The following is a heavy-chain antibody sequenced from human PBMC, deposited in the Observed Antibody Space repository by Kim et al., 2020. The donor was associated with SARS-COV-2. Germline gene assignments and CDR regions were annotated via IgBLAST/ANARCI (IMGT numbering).Heavy chain of an antibody. V-gene: IGHV1-3*01. J-gene: IGHJ4*02. CDR3: GRALVGQVDY. CDR2: INAGNDNT. D-gene: IGHD3-3*02. CDR1: GNTFTTYG. Sequence: ASVKVSCKASGNTFTTYGMDWVRQAPGQRLEWMGWINAGNDNTKYSQKFQGRVTITRDTSARTVYMELSSLRSEDKAVYYCGRALVGQVDYWGQGTLVTVSS.